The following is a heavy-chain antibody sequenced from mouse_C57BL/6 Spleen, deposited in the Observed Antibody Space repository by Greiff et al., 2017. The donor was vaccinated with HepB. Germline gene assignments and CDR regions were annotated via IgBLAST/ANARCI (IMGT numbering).Heavy chain of an antibody. Sequence: EVKVVESGGDLVKPGGSLKLSCAASGFTFSSYGMSWVRQTPDKRLEWVATISSGGSYTYYPDSMKGRFTISRDNAKNTLYLQMSSLKSEDTAMYYCSRQNYYGSSRYFDVWGTGTTVTVSS. CDR1: GFTFSSYG. J-gene: IGHJ1*03. CDR2: ISSGGSYT. CDR3: SRQNYYGSSRYFDV. D-gene: IGHD1-1*01. V-gene: IGHV5-6*01.